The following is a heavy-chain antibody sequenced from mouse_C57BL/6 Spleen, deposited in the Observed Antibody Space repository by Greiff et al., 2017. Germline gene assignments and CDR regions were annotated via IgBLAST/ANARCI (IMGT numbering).Heavy chain of an antibody. CDR2: ISSGGSYT. J-gene: IGHJ4*01. CDR3: ARHCDGYYVYAMDY. D-gene: IGHD2-3*01. V-gene: IGHV5-6*01. CDR1: GFTFSSYG. Sequence: EVKLVESGGDLVKPGGSLKLSCAASGFTFSSYGMSWVRQTPDKRLEWVATISSGGSYTYYPDSVKGRFTISRDNAKNTLYLQMSSLKSEDTAMYYCARHCDGYYVYAMDYWGQGTSVTVSS.